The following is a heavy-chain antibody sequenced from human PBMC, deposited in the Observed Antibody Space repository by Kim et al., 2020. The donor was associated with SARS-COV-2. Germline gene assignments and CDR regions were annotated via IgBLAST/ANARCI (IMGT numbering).Heavy chain of an antibody. CDR1: GYTLTELS. CDR3: ATDRRDYYDSSALDAFDI. J-gene: IGHJ3*02. CDR2: FDPEDGET. D-gene: IGHD3-22*01. Sequence: ASVKVSCKVSGYTLTELSMHWVRQAPGKGLEWMGRFDPEDGETIYAQKFQGRVTMTEDTSTDTAYMELSSLRSEDTAVYYCATDRRDYYDSSALDAFDIWGQGTMVTVSS. V-gene: IGHV1-24*01.